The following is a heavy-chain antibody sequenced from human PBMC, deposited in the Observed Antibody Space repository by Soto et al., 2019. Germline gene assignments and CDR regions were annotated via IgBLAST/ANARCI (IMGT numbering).Heavy chain of an antibody. CDR3: ARKEGSDTSGYPTTNYYGMDV. CDR2: IWYDGNNK. J-gene: IGHJ6*02. Sequence: QVQLVESGGGVVQPGRSLRLSCAASGFTFSSYGMHWVRQAPGKGLEWVTFIWYDGNNKYYADSVKGRFTISRDNSKNTLYLQMNSVRAEDTAVYYCARKEGSDTSGYPTTNYYGMDVWGQGTTVTVSS. V-gene: IGHV3-33*01. D-gene: IGHD3-22*01. CDR1: GFTFSSYG.